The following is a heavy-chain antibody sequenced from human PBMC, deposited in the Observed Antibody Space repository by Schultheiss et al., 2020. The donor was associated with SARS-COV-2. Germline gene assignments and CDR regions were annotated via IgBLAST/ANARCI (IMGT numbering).Heavy chain of an antibody. Sequence: GGSLRLSCAASGFTFSNAWMSWVRQAPGKGLEWVSGISWNSGSIGYADSVKGRFTISRDDAKNSLYLQMNSLRAEDTAVYYCARDSLPADYWGQGTLVTVSS. CDR3: ARDSLPADY. CDR2: ISWNSGSI. J-gene: IGHJ4*02. V-gene: IGHV3-20*04. CDR1: GFTFSNAW.